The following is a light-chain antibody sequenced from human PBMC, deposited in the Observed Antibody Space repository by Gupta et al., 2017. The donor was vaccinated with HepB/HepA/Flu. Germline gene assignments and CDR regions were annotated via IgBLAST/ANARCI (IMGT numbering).Light chain of an antibody. CDR3: CSYAGSPKV. V-gene: IGLV2-11*01. Sequence: QSALTQPRSVSGSPGQSVTISCTGTSSDVGGYNYVSRYQQHPGKAPKLMIYDVSKRPSGVPDRFSGSKSGNTASLTISGLQAEDEADYYCCSYAGSPKVFGGGTKLTVL. CDR1: SSDVGGYNY. CDR2: DVS. J-gene: IGLJ3*02.